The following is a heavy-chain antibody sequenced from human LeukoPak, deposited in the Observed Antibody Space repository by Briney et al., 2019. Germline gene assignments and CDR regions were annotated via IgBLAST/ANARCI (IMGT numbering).Heavy chain of an antibody. CDR2: IIPILGIA. D-gene: IGHD4-11*01. Sequence: ASVKVSCKASGPTFSSYAISWVRQSPGQGLEWMGRIIPILGIANYAQKFQGRVTITADKSTSTAYMELSSLRSEDTAVYYCARDQEAVTTDYFYYGMDVWGQGTTLTVSS. J-gene: IGHJ6*02. V-gene: IGHV1-69*04. CDR1: GPTFSSYA. CDR3: ARDQEAVTTDYFYYGMDV.